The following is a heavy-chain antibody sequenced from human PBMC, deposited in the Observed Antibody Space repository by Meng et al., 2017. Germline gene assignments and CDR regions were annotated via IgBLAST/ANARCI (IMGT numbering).Heavy chain of an antibody. V-gene: IGHV3-23*01. Sequence: EVQLLESGGGLEQPGGSLRLSCAASGLTFSSYAMNWVRQAPGKGLEWVSAISGSDDRTYYADSVKGRFTISRDNSKNTLYLQMNSLRAEDTAVYYCAKDSMTTVTPGGFDPWGQGTLVTVSS. D-gene: IGHD4-17*01. CDR3: AKDSMTTVTPGGFDP. CDR2: ISGSDDRT. J-gene: IGHJ5*02. CDR1: GLTFSSYA.